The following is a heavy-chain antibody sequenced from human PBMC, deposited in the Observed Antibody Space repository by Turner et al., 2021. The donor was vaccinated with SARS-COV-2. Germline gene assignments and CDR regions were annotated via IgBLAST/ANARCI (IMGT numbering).Heavy chain of an antibody. CDR2: FDHEDGET. V-gene: IGHV1-24*01. J-gene: IGHJ6*02. CDR3: ATAPANYYDSSGSKGFYYYYYGMDV. Sequence: QVQLVQSGAEVKKPGASVKVTCKVSGYTLLELSMHWVRQAPGKGLEWMGGFDHEDGETIYAQKFQGRVTMTEDTSTDTAYMELSSLRSEDTAVYYCATAPANYYDSSGSKGFYYYYYGMDVWGQGTTVTVSS. D-gene: IGHD3-22*01. CDR1: GYTLLELS.